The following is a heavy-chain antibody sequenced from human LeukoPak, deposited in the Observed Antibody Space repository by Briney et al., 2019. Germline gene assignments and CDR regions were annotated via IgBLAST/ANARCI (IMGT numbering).Heavy chain of an antibody. CDR1: GFTFSSYS. CDR3: ARVGYYASGPFSYFDY. J-gene: IGHJ4*02. D-gene: IGHD3-10*01. Sequence: PGGSLRLSCAASGFTFSSYSMNWVRQAPGKGLEWVSYISSSGSTIYYADSVKGRFTISRDNSKNTLYLQMNSLSVEDTAVYYCARVGYYASGPFSYFDYWGQGTLVTVSS. V-gene: IGHV3-48*01. CDR2: ISSSGSTI.